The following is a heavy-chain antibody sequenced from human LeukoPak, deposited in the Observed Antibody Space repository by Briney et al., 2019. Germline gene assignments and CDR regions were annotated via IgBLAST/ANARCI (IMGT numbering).Heavy chain of an antibody. CDR1: GGSISSSDCF. V-gene: IGHV4-30-4*01. J-gene: IGHJ5*02. CDR2: IYYSGST. D-gene: IGHD2-2*01. CDR3: ARGVLPAGIQGVYNWFDP. Sequence: SETLSLTCTVSGGSISSSDCFWSWIRQPPGKGLEWIGYIYYSGSTYYSPSLKGRVTISVDTSKSQFSLRLSSVTAADTAVYYCARGVLPAGIQGVYNWFDPWGQGTLVTVSS.